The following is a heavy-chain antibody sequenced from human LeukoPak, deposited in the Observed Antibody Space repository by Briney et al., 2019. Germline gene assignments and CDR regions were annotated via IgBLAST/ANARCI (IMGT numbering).Heavy chain of an antibody. D-gene: IGHD2-2*01. V-gene: IGHV3-74*01. Sequence: GGSLRLSCAASGFTFSDYWMHWVRQASGKGLMGVSRINTDGSTTTYADSVKGRFTISRDNAKNSLYLQMNSLRAEDTAVYYCARGPYRYCSSTSCYASGRYDYWGQGTLVTVSS. CDR1: GFTFSDYW. J-gene: IGHJ4*02. CDR3: ARGPYRYCSSTSCYASGRYDY. CDR2: INTDGSTT.